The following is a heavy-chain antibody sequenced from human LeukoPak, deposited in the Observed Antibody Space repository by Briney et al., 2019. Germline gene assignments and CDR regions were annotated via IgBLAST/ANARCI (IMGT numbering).Heavy chain of an antibody. J-gene: IGHJ6*03. CDR3: ARSSVGIAARRNYYYYYMDV. D-gene: IGHD6-6*01. Sequence: GESLKISCKGSGYSFTSYWIGWVRQVPGKGLEWMGIIYPGDSDTRYSPSFQGQVTISADKSISTAYLQWSSLKASDTAMYYCARSSVGIAARRNYYYYYMDVWGKGTTVTVSS. CDR1: GYSFTSYW. CDR2: IYPGDSDT. V-gene: IGHV5-51*01.